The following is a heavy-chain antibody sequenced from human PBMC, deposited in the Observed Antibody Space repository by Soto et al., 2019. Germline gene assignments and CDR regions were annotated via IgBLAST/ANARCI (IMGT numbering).Heavy chain of an antibody. CDR3: AREGPYGSGSYDY. D-gene: IGHD3-10*01. J-gene: IGHJ4*02. CDR1: GGSISSSNW. Sequence: SETLSLTCAVSGGSISSSNWWSWVRQPPGKGLEWIGEIYHSGSTNYNPSLKSRVTISVDKSKNQFSLKLSSVTAADTAVYYCAREGPYGSGSYDYWGQGTLVTVSS. V-gene: IGHV4-4*02. CDR2: IYHSGST.